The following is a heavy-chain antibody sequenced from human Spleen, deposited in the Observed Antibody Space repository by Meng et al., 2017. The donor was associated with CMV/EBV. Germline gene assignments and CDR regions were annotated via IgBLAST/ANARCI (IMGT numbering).Heavy chain of an antibody. V-gene: IGHV3-74*01. CDR1: GFTFSSYW. CDR3: ARDQQQYQLLYHFDY. J-gene: IGHJ4*02. D-gene: IGHD2-2*02. CDR2: INSDGSST. Sequence: GESLKISCAASGFTFSSYWMHWVRQAPGKGLVWVSRINSDGSSTSYADSVKGRFTISRDNAKNTLYLQMNSLRAEDTAVYYCARDQQQYQLLYHFDYWGQGTLVTVSS.